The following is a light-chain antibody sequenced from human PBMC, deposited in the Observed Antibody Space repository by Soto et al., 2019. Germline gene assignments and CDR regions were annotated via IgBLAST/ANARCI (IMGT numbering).Light chain of an antibody. J-gene: IGKJ3*01. CDR3: QQYNDWPPFT. Sequence: EIVMTQSPVTLSVSPGERATLSCRASQSISSNLAWYQHKPGQAPRLLIYGASTTATGIPARFSGSGSGTEFTLTISSLQSEDFAVYYCQQYNDWPPFTFGPGTKVDIK. CDR2: GAS. CDR1: QSISSN. V-gene: IGKV3-15*01.